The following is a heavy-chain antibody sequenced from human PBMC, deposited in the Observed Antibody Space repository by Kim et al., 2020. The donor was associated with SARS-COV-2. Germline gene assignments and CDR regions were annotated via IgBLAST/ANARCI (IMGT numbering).Heavy chain of an antibody. CDR3: ARGNRDYFCGSYRDDH. J-gene: IGHJ4*01. CDR2: ISYDGSNK. CDR1: GFIFSSYA. D-gene: IGHD3-16*02. Sequence: GGSLRLSCAASGFIFSSYAMHWVRQAPGKGLEWVAVISYDGSNKYYADSVKGRFTISRDNSKNTLYLQMNSLRAEDTAVYYCARGNRDYFCGSYRDDHWGHGTLVTVSS. V-gene: IGHV3-30*04.